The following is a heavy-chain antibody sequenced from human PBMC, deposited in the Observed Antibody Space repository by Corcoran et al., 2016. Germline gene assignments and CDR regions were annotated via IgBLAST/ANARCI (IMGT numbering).Heavy chain of an antibody. CDR3: ARDVPTAVAGTVGSYLIADY. Sequence: EVQLVESGGGLVKPGGSLRLSCAASGFTFSSYSMNWVRQAPGKGLEWVSSISSSSSYIYYADSVKGRFTISRDNAKNSLYMQMNSLRAEDTAVYYCARDVPTAVAGTVGSYLIADYWGQGTRVTVSS. V-gene: IGHV3-21*01. J-gene: IGHJ4*02. D-gene: IGHD6-19*01. CDR2: ISSSSSYI. CDR1: GFTFSSYS.